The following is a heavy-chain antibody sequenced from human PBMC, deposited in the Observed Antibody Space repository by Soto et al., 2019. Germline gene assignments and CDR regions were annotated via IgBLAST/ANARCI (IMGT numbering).Heavy chain of an antibody. CDR3: AKGDQSSTSCEEDWYFYL. J-gene: IGHJ2*01. Sequence: EVQLVESGGGLVQPGRSLRLSCAASGFTFDDYAMHWVRQAPGKGLVWFSGISWNSGSIGYEDSVKGRFTISSDNAKNSLYLQMNSLRAEDTALYYCAKGDQSSTSCEEDWYFYLWCRGTLVAVSS. V-gene: IGHV3-9*01. CDR2: ISWNSGSI. CDR1: GFTFDDYA. D-gene: IGHD2-2*01.